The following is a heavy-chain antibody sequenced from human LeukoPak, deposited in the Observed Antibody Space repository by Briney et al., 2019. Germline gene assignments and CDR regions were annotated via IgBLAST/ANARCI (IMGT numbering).Heavy chain of an antibody. CDR2: ITCGSSII. J-gene: IGHJ6*02. Sequence: GGSLRLSCGASGFPFSTYSMNWVRQAPGKGLEWVSYITCGSSIIYYADSVKGRFTVSRDNAKNSLYLQMNSLRAEDTAVYYCARGYCSDGSCSPPVYYYGMDVWGQGTTVTVSS. V-gene: IGHV3-48*01. CDR3: ARGYCSDGSCSPPVYYYGMDV. D-gene: IGHD2-15*01. CDR1: GFPFSTYS.